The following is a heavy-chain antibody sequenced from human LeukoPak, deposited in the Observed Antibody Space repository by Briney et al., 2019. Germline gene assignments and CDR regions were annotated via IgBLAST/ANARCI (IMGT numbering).Heavy chain of an antibody. CDR3: TRDSQLEWFYL. J-gene: IGHJ5*01. CDR1: GYSISSGYY. V-gene: IGHV4-38-2*02. CDR2: IYHSGTS. Sequence: SETLSLTCTVSGYSISSGYYWGWIRQPPGKGLEWIGSIYHSGTSYYNPSLKSRVTISVDASKNQFSLKLRSVTAADTAVYYCTRDSQLEWFYLWGQGTLVTVSS. D-gene: IGHD3-10*01.